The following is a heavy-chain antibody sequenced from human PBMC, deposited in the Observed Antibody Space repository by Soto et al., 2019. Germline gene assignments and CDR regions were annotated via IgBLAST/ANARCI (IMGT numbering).Heavy chain of an antibody. V-gene: IGHV4-31*03. D-gene: IGHD3-10*01. CDR2: IYYSGST. J-gene: IGHJ3*02. CDR3: ARDPESYGSGSYYNRGAFDI. CDR1: GGSISSGGYY. Sequence: SETLSLTCTVSGGSISSGGYYWSWIRQHPGKGLEWIGYIYYSGSTYYNPSLKSRVAISVDTSKNQFSLKLSSVTAADTAVYYCARDPESYGSGSYYNRGAFDIWGQGTMVTVSS.